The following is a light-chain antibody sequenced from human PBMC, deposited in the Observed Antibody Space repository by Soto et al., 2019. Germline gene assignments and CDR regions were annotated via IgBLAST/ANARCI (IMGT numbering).Light chain of an antibody. Sequence: QSVLTQPPSASRTPGQRVTISCSGSSSNIGSNYVYWYQQLPGTAPKLLIYRNNQRPSGVPDRFSGSKSGTSASLAISGLRSEDEADYYCAAWDDSLSGLYVFGTG. V-gene: IGLV1-47*01. J-gene: IGLJ1*01. CDR3: AAWDDSLSGLYV. CDR1: SSNIGSNY. CDR2: RNN.